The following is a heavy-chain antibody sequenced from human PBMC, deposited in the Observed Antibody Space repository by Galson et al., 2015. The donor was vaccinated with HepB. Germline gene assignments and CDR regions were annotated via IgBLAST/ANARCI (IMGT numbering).Heavy chain of an antibody. V-gene: IGHV3-48*01. CDR1: GFTFSSYN. D-gene: IGHD1-14*01. Sequence: SLRLSCAASGFTFSSYNMNWVRQAPGKGLEWVSYVSSSSSTIYYADSVKGRFTISRDNAKNSLYLQMNSLRAEDTAVYYCARGRTGGYFDYWGQGTLVTVSS. CDR2: VSSSSSTI. CDR3: ARGRTGGYFDY. J-gene: IGHJ4*02.